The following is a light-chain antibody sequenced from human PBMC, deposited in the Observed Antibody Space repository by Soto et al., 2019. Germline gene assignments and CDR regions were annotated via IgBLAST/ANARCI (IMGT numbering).Light chain of an antibody. CDR2: WAA. V-gene: IGKV4-1*01. Sequence: SVITHSPESLAGSLGERASINCKSSQSVLFSAKNRNYLSWYQQKSGQTPKLLIYWAATRESGVPDRFSGSGSGTNFTLTISGLQAEDVADYFCLQHYSFPRTFPQGTMVDI. CDR3: LQHYSFPRT. J-gene: IGKJ1*01. CDR1: QSVLFSAKNRNY.